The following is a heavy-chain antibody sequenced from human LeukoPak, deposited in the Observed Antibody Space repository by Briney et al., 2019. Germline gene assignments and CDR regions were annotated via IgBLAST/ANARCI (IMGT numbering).Heavy chain of an antibody. CDR2: ISSSSSYI. V-gene: IGHV3-21*01. Sequence: GGSLRLSCAASGFTFSSYSMNWVRQAPGKGLEWVSSISSSSSYIYYADSVKGRFTVSRDNAKNSPYLQMNSLRAEDTAVYYCARDLPGRDYYFDYWGQGTLVTVSS. CDR3: ARDLPGRDYYFDY. D-gene: IGHD3-10*01. J-gene: IGHJ4*02. CDR1: GFTFSSYS.